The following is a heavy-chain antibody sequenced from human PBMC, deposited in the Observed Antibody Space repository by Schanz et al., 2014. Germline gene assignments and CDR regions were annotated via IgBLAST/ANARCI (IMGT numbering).Heavy chain of an antibody. V-gene: IGHV4-4*02. Sequence: QVQLQESGPGLVKPSGTLSLTCAVSGGSISSSNWWSWVRQPPGKGLEWIGEIYHSGRTNYNPSLKSRVTISFDNPTNDFSLKLSSVTAADTAVYYCARGAGGGSGTYYGAYYNYYYMDVWGKGTTVTVSS. J-gene: IGHJ6*03. D-gene: IGHD3-10*01. CDR1: GGSISSSNW. CDR3: ARGAGGGSGTYYGAYYNYYYMDV. CDR2: IYHSGRT.